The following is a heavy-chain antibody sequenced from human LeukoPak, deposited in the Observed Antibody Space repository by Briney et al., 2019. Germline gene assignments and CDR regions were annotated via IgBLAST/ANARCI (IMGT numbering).Heavy chain of an antibody. CDR3: ASHADSGFGELAFDY. CDR2: IKYSGTT. J-gene: IGHJ4*02. V-gene: IGHV4-39*01. Sequence: SETLSLTCSVSGGSITSGNYYWGWIRQPPGKGLEWIGSIKYSGTTYQNPSLKSRVTISVDTSKNQFSLKLSSVTAADTGVYYCASHADSGFGELAFDYWGQGTLVTVSS. D-gene: IGHD3-10*01. CDR1: GGSITSGNYY.